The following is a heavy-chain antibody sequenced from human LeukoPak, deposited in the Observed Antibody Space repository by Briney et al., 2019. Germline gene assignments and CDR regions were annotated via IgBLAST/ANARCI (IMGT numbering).Heavy chain of an antibody. CDR1: GGSFSGYY. V-gene: IGHV4-34*01. CDR3: ARGSQAGRDIVVVPAATPRSFDY. D-gene: IGHD2-2*01. Sequence: SETLSLTCAVYGGSFSGYYWSWIRQPPGKGLEWIGEINHSGSTNYNPSLKSRVTISVDTSKNQFSLKLSSVTAADTAVYYCARGSQAGRDIVVVPAATPRSFDYWGQGTLVTVSS. CDR2: INHSGST. J-gene: IGHJ4*02.